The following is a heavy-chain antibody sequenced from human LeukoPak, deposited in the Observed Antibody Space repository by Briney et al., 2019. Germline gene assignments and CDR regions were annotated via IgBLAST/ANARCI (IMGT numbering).Heavy chain of an antibody. V-gene: IGHV3-23*01. J-gene: IGHJ3*02. CDR3: AKDSPLLTI. CDR2: ISYNDGST. Sequence: PGGSLRLSXTASGFTFSSYGMSWVRQAPGKGLQWVSAISYNDGSTYYADSVKGRFTISRDNSKNTLYLQMNSLRAEDTATYYCAKDSPLLTIWGQGTMVTVSS. CDR1: GFTFSSYG.